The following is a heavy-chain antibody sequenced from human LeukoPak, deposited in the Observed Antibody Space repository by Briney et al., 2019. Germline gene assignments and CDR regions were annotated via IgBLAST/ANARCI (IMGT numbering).Heavy chain of an antibody. CDR1: GGSFSGYY. CDR3: ARLDFWSGYVEDY. V-gene: IGHV4-34*01. J-gene: IGHJ4*02. CDR2: INHSGST. D-gene: IGHD3-3*01. Sequence: SETLSLTCAVYGGSFSGYYWSWIRQPPGKGLEWIGEINHSGSTNYNPSLKSRVTISVDTSKNQFSLKLSSVTAADTAVYYCARLDFWSGYVEDYWGQGTLVTVSS.